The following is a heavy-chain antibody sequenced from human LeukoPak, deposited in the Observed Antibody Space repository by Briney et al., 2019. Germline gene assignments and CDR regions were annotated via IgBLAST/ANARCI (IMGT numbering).Heavy chain of an antibody. CDR1: GGSFSDNY. CDR2: INHRETT. Sequence: SETLSLTCAVYGGSFSDNYWSWIRQSPGQGLEWIGEINHRETTNYNAALMNRLTISVDTSKNQISLRMTSMTAADTAFYYCARGRNSYGGGYWYFDLWGRGTLVSVSS. V-gene: IGHV4-34*01. J-gene: IGHJ2*01. D-gene: IGHD3-10*01. CDR3: ARGRNSYGGGYWYFDL.